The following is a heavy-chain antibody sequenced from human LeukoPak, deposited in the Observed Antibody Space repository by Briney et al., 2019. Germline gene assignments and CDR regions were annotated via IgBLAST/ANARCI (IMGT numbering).Heavy chain of an antibody. D-gene: IGHD5-24*01. CDR1: GGTFSSYA. J-gene: IGHJ6*02. Sequence: GSSVKVSCKASGGTFSSYAISWVRQAPGQGLEWMGGIIPIFGTANYAQKFQGRVTITADESTSTAYMELSSLRSEVTAVYYCARGLTRDGYKTLGMDVWGQGTTVTVSS. CDR2: IIPIFGTA. CDR3: ARGLTRDGYKTLGMDV. V-gene: IGHV1-69*01.